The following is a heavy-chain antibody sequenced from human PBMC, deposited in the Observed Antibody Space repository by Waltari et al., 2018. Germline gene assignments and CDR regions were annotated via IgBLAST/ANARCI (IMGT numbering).Heavy chain of an antibody. D-gene: IGHD5-18*01. CDR1: GYSVRSGNYS. V-gene: IGHV4-61*01. CDR2: IYYTGSA. CDR3: AGDIIEGEYSYGLDS. J-gene: IGHJ4*02. Sequence: QVHLQESGPGLVRPSETLSLTCTVSGYSVRSGNYSWTWIRQSPGKEMEWICYIYYTGSARYNPSLSSRVTISLDKSRNQFSLNLTSVTAADTAVYYCAGDIIEGEYSYGLDSWGQGTRVTVSS.